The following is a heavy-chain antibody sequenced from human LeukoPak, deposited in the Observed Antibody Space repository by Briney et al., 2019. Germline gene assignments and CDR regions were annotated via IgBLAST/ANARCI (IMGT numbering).Heavy chain of an antibody. J-gene: IGHJ4*01. CDR2: IHPHGRYA. CDR1: GFAFSDYF. D-gene: IGHD1-1*01. CDR3: VRGTNDWKGLDY. V-gene: IGHV3-74*01. Sequence: GGSLRLSCAASGFAFSDYFMHWVRQRPEKGLVWVSDIHPHGRYAAYADSVRGRFTISRDDAKNTLYLQMNSLTSEDTAVYYCVRGTNDWKGLDYWGHGTLVTASS.